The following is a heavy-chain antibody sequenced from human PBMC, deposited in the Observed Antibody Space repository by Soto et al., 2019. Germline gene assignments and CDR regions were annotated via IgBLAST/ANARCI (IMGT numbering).Heavy chain of an antibody. V-gene: IGHV2-5*02. CDR1: GFSLTTSGVG. J-gene: IGHJ4*02. D-gene: IGHD3-3*01. CDR2: IYWDDDK. CDR3: AHRILRTVFGLVTTTAIYFDF. Sequence: QITLNESGPTVVKPAETLTLTYTFSGFSLTTSGVGVGWIRQSPGKAPEWLALIYWDDDKRYSASLKIRLTITKDTSKNQVVLTMASVDPADTATYYCAHRILRTVFGLVTTTAIYFDFWGQGTPVVVSS.